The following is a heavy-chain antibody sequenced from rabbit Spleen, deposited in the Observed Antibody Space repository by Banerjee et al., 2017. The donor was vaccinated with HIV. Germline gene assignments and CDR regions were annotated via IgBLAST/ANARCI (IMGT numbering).Heavy chain of an antibody. CDR2: IATGSSGFT. J-gene: IGHJ6*01. V-gene: IGHV1S40*01. Sequence: QSLEESGGDLVKPGASLTLTCTASGVSFSSSYYMCWVRQAPGKGLEWIACIATGSSGFTYFATWAKGRFTCSKTSSTTVTLQMTSLTVADTATYFCARDTGSSFSSYGMDLWGPGTLVTVS. D-gene: IGHD8-1*01. CDR3: ARDTGSSFSSYGMDL. CDR1: GVSFSSSYY.